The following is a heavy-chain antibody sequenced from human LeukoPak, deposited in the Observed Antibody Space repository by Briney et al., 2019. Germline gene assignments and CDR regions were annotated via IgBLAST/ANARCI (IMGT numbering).Heavy chain of an antibody. D-gene: IGHD3-22*01. CDR1: GYTSTGYY. CDR3: ARDPDYDSSCYHDAFDI. CDR2: INPNSGGT. Sequence: ASVKVSCKASGYTSTGYYMHWVRQAPGQGLEWMGWINPNSGGTNYAQKFQGRVTMTTDTSTSTAYMELRSLRSDDTAVYYCARDPDYDSSCYHDAFDIWGQGTMVTVSS. J-gene: IGHJ3*02. V-gene: IGHV1-2*02.